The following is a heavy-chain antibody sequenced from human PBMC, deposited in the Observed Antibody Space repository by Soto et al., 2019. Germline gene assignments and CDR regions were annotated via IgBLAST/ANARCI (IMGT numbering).Heavy chain of an antibody. CDR1: GYTFTSYY. V-gene: IGHV1-46*01. Sequence: ASVKVCCKASGYTFTSYYMHWVRQAPGRGLEWMGIINPSGGSTSYAQKFQGRVTMTRDTSTSTVYMELSSLRSEDTAVYYCARCPRFDSEPMDVWGQGTTVTVSS. CDR2: INPSGGST. D-gene: IGHD3-9*01. CDR3: ARCPRFDSEPMDV. J-gene: IGHJ6*02.